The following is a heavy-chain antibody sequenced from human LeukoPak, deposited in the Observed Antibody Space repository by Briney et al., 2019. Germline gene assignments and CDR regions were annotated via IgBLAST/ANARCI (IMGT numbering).Heavy chain of an antibody. CDR3: ARRPYSSSWPPVDWFDP. J-gene: IGHJ5*02. V-gene: IGHV5-51*01. CDR1: GYSFTSYW. D-gene: IGHD6-13*01. CDR2: IYPGDSDT. Sequence: HGESLKISCKGSGYSFTSYWIGWVRQMPGKGLEWMGIIYPGDSDTRYSPSFQGQVTISADKSISTAYLQWSSLKASDTAMYYCARRPYSSSWPPVDWFDPWGQGTLVPVSS.